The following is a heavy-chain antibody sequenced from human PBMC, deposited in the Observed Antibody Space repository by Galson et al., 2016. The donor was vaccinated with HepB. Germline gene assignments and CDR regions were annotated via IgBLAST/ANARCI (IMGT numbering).Heavy chain of an antibody. CDR3: ASCGYNGYGYAFDI. CDR1: GGSIGSGGYS. V-gene: IGHV4-30-2*01. CDR2: IYDSGTT. Sequence: TLSLTCAVSGGSIGSGGYSWNWIRQPPGQGLEWIGQIYDSGTTYYNPSLESRVTMSVDRSKNQFSLKLESVTAADTAVYYCASCGYNGYGYAFDIWGQGTMVTVSS. J-gene: IGHJ3*02. D-gene: IGHD5-12*01.